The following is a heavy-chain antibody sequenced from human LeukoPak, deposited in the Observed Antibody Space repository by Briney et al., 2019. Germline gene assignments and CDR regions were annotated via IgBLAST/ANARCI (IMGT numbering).Heavy chain of an antibody. J-gene: IGHJ4*02. D-gene: IGHD7-27*01. Sequence: QPGRSLTLSCAASGFTFSSFGIHWVRQAPGKGLEWVAVIWYDASNKYYVDSVRGRFTISRDNSKNTLYLQMSSLRAEDTAVYYCAKHTNWYYFDYWGQGTLVTVSS. CDR2: IWYDASNK. CDR1: GFTFSSFG. V-gene: IGHV3-33*06. CDR3: AKHTNWYYFDY.